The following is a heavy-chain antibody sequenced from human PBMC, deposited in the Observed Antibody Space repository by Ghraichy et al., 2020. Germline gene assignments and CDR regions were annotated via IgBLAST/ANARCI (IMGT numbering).Heavy chain of an antibody. CDR2: IYYGGSA. J-gene: IGHJ4*02. V-gene: IGHV4-39*01. CDR1: GGFISSSNYH. D-gene: IGHD5-24*01. CDR3: ARLNKRWLQSGLDY. Sequence: SETLSLTCTVSGGFISSSNYHWGWIRQPPGKELEWIGSIYYGGSAYYNPSLKSRVTISVDTSKTRFSLRLSSVTAADTAVYYCARLNKRWLQSGLDYWGQGILVTVSS.